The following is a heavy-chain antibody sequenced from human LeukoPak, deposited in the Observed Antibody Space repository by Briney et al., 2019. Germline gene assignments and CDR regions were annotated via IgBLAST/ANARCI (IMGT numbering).Heavy chain of an antibody. CDR1: GGSFSGYY. J-gene: IGHJ4*02. CDR3: AREAFRFDY. CDR2: INHSGST. V-gene: IGHV4-34*01. Sequence: SETLSLTCAVYGGSFSGYYWSWIRQPPGKGLEWIGEINHSGSTNYNPSLKSRVTISVDTSKNQFSLKLSSVTAADTAVYYCAREAFRFDYWGQGTLVTVSS.